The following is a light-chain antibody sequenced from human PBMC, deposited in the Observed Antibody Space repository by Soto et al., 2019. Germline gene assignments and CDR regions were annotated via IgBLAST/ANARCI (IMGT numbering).Light chain of an antibody. V-gene: IGLV1-40*01. CDR3: QSYDSSLSVAV. CDR2: GSI. CDR1: SSNIGAGYD. Sequence: QLVLTQPPSVSGAPGQRVTISCTGSSSNIGAGYDVHWYQQLPGTAPKLLIYGSIDRPSGVPDRFSGSKSGTSASLAITGLQAEDEADYYCQSYDSSLSVAVFGGGTQLTVL. J-gene: IGLJ2*01.